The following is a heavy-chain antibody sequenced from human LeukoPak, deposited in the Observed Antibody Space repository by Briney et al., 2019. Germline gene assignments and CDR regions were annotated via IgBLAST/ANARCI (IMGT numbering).Heavy chain of an antibody. D-gene: IGHD7-27*01. CDR2: IKSKTDGETT. Sequence: KPGGSLRLSCAASGITFSNAWMNWVRQAPGKGLEWVGHIKSKTDGETTDYAAPVKGRFTISRDDSTSTVFLQMNSLETEDTAVYYCATPPGYWGSAPFDFWGQGTVVTVSS. CDR3: ATPPGYWGSAPFDF. J-gene: IGHJ4*02. CDR1: GITFSNAW. V-gene: IGHV3-15*01.